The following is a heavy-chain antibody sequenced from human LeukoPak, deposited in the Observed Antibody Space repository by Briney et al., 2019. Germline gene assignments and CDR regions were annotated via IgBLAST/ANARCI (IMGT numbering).Heavy chain of an antibody. J-gene: IGHJ4*02. CDR3: AKVGAGTLFN. D-gene: IGHD1-1*01. CDR1: GFPFSSYA. Sequence: GGSLRLSCAASGFPFSSYAMSWVRQAPGKGLEWVSGVTISGDDFYYADSVKGRFTISRDNSNHTVYLQMNSLRAEDTAIYYCAKVGAGTLFNWGQGTLVTVSS. CDR2: VTISGDDF. V-gene: IGHV3-23*01.